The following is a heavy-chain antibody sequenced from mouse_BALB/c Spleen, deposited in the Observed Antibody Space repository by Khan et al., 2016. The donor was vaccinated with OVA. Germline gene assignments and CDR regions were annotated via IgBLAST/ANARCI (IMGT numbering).Heavy chain of an antibody. CDR1: GYSITSNYA. D-gene: IGHD1-1*01. Sequence: EVQLQESGPGLVKPSQSLSLTCTVTGYSITSNYAWNWIRQFPGNKLEWMGYISYSGRTSYIPSLKSRISITRDTSKNQFFLQLNSVTTEDTATYYCARGNYYVYAMDYWGQGTSVTVSS. CDR3: ARGNYYVYAMDY. J-gene: IGHJ4*01. CDR2: ISYSGRT. V-gene: IGHV3-2*02.